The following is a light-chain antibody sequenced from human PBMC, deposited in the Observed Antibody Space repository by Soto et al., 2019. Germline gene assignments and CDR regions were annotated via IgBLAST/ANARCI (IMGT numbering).Light chain of an antibody. Sequence: EVTLTQSPGSLSLSPGERATLSCRASQRLKSDYFAWYQQRRGQAPRLLIYGTSIRASGIPDRFSGGGSGTDFTLTISRLEPEDFAVYYCQQYSSAPAWTFGQGTKVEV. CDR1: QRLKSDY. CDR2: GTS. CDR3: QQYSSAPAWT. J-gene: IGKJ1*01. V-gene: IGKV3-20*01.